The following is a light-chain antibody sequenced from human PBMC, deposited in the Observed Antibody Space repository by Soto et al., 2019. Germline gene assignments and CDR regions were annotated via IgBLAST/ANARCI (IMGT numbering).Light chain of an antibody. CDR3: QQYKSYPWT. V-gene: IGKV1-5*03. J-gene: IGKJ1*01. CDR1: QSISSW. Sequence: DIPMTQSPSTLSASVGDRVTITCRASQSISSWLAWYQQKPGKAPNLLIYKAFSLESGVPSRFSGSGSGTEFTLTISSLQPDDSATYYCQQYKSYPWTFGQGTKVEIK. CDR2: KAF.